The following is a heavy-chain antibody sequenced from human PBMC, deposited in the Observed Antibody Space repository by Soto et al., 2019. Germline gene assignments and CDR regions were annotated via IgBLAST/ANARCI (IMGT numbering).Heavy chain of an antibody. D-gene: IGHD5-18*01. CDR2: IIPIFGTA. CDR3: ASGPSVDTAMVGYFDY. V-gene: IGHV1-69*06. J-gene: IGHJ4*02. CDR1: GGTFSSYA. Sequence: SVKVSCKASGGTFSSYAISWVRQAPGQGLEWMGGIIPIFGTANYAQKFQGRVTITADKSTSTAYIELSSLRSEDTAVYYCASGPSVDTAMVGYFDYWGQGTLVTVSS.